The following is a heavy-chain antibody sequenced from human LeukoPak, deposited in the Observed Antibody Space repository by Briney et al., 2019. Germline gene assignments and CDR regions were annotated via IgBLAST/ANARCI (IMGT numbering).Heavy chain of an antibody. D-gene: IGHD6-13*01. CDR1: GFTVSSNY. J-gene: IGHJ4*02. CDR3: AKWSNSWFSPSRYYFDY. Sequence: GGSLRLSCAASGFTVSSNYMSWVRQAPGKGLEWVSVIYSGGSTYYADSVKGRFTISRDNSKNTLYLQMNSLRAEDTAVYYCAKWSNSWFSPSRYYFDYWGQGTLVTVSS. CDR2: IYSGGST. V-gene: IGHV3-53*01.